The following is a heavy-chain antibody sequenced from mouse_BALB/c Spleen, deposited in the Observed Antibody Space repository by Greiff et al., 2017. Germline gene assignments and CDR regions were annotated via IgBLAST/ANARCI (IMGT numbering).Heavy chain of an antibody. CDR3: ARHLYYYGSSGDYYAMDY. V-gene: IGHV5-6*01. CDR2: ISSGGSYT. CDR1: GFTFSSYG. Sequence: EVHLVESGGDLVKPGGSLKLSCAASGFTFSSYGMSWVRQTPDKRLEWVATISSGGSYTYYPDSVKGRFTISRDNAKNTLYLQMSSLKSEDTAMYYCARHLYYYGSSGDYYAMDYWGQGTSVTVSS. D-gene: IGHD1-1*01. J-gene: IGHJ4*01.